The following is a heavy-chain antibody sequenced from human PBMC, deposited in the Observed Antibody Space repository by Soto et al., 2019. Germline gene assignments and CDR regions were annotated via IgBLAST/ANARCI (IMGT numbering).Heavy chain of an antibody. Sequence: VGSLRLSCAASGFTFSSYGMHWVRQAPGKGLEWVAVISYDGSNKYYADSVKGRFTISRDNSKNTLYLQMNSLRAEDTAVYYCAKDSEYSSSWYSSNWFDPWGQGTLVTVSS. J-gene: IGHJ5*02. V-gene: IGHV3-30*18. CDR1: GFTFSSYG. D-gene: IGHD6-13*01. CDR3: AKDSEYSSSWYSSNWFDP. CDR2: ISYDGSNK.